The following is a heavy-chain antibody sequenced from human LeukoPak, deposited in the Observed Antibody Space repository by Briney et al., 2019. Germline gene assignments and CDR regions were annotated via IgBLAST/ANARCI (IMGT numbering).Heavy chain of an antibody. J-gene: IGHJ4*02. CDR2: INHSGST. D-gene: IGHD1-26*01. CDR1: GGSFSGYY. CDR3: ARVSGSYSPFDY. Sequence: SETLSLTCAVYGGSFSGYYWSWIRQPPGKGLEWIGEINHSGSTNYNPSLKSRVTISVDTSKNQFSLKLSSVTAADTAVYYCARVSGSYSPFDYWGRGTLVTVSS. V-gene: IGHV4-34*01.